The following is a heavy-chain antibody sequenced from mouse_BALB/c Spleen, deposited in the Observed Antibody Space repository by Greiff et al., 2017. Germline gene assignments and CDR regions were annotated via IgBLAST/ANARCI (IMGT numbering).Heavy chain of an antibody. V-gene: IGHV1-15*01. CDR3: TRPLDGYYLFAY. Sequence: QVHVKQSGAELVRPGASVTLSCKASGYTFTDYEMHWVKQTPVHGLEWIGAIDPETGGTAYNQKFKGKATLTADKSSSTAYMELRSLTSEDSAVYYCTRPLDGYYLFAYWGQGTLVTVSA. CDR2: IDPETGGT. D-gene: IGHD2-3*01. J-gene: IGHJ3*01. CDR1: GYTFTDYE.